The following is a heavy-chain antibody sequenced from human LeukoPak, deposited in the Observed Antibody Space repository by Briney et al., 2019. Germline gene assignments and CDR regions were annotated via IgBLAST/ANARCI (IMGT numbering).Heavy chain of an antibody. CDR2: IFQSGRT. D-gene: IGHD3-10*01. Sequence: PSGTLSLTCAVSGGSISSTHWWSWVRQPPGKGLEWIGEIFQSGRTNYNPSLKSRVTISVDTSKNQFSLKLTSVTAADTAVYFCARGPYGSGSYYWGQGTLVTVSS. CDR3: ARGPYGSGSYY. J-gene: IGHJ4*02. CDR1: GGSISSTHW. V-gene: IGHV4-4*02.